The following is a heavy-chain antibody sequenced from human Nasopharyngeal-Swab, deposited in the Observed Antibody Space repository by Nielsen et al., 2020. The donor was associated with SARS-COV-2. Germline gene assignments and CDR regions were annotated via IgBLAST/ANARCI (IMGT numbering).Heavy chain of an antibody. Sequence: GGSLRLSCAASGFTFSSYGMHWVRQAPGKGLEWVAVISYDGSNKYYADSVKGRFTISRDNSKNTLYLQMNSLRAEDTAVYYCAKDGRVDIVATGDYDDEEREGGGKG. D-gene: IGHD5-12*01. V-gene: IGHV3-30*18. CDR1: GFTFSSYG. J-gene: IGHJ6*03. CDR3: AKDGRVDIVATGDYDDEEREG. CDR2: ISYDGSNK.